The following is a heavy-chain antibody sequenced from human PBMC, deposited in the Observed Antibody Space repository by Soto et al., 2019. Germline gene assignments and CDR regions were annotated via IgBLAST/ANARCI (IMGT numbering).Heavy chain of an antibody. J-gene: IGHJ6*02. Sequence: AGGSLRLSCAASGFTFSSYAMHWVRQAPGKGLEWVAVISYDGSNKYYADSVKGRFTISRDNSKNTLYLQMNSLRAEDTAVYYCARDSLPYDFWSGYYGSRPYGMDVWGQGTTVTVSS. CDR3: ARDSLPYDFWSGYYGSRPYGMDV. D-gene: IGHD3-3*01. CDR2: ISYDGSNK. CDR1: GFTFSSYA. V-gene: IGHV3-30-3*01.